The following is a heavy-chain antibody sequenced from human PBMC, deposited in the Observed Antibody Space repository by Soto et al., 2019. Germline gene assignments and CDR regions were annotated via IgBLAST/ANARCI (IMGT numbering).Heavy chain of an antibody. CDR2: LIPMFGTT. Sequence: QVQLVQSGAEVKTPGSSVKVSCKASGGTFSSYSINRVRQAPGQGLEWMGRLIPMFGTTDYAQRFQGRVTFTADESTSTASMEVTNLTSEDTAVYYCARAVVLTFTRFYDMDVWGQGTTVTVSS. J-gene: IGHJ6*02. CDR1: GGTFSSYS. V-gene: IGHV1-69*18. D-gene: IGHD3-9*01. CDR3: ARAVVLTFTRFYDMDV.